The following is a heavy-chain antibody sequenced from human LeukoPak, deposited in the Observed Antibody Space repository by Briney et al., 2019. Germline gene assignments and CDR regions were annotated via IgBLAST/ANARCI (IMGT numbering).Heavy chain of an antibody. Sequence: GGSLRLSCAASGFTFSTYGMHWVRQAPGKGLEWVAVIWYDGSIKYYTDSVKGRFTISRDNSKSTLYLQMNSLRAEDTAVYYCARENAVMAADNYYYYYMDVWGIGTTVTVS. CDR2: IWYDGSIK. V-gene: IGHV3-33*01. CDR3: ARENAVMAADNYYYYYMDV. D-gene: IGHD3-16*01. CDR1: GFTFSTYG. J-gene: IGHJ6*03.